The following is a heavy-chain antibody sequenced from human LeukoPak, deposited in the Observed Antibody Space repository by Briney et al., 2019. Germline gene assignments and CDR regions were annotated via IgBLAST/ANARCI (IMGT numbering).Heavy chain of an antibody. CDR1: GYTFTSYD. CDR3: ARKSLKGLRFLEWLSTNWFDP. CDR2: MNTNSGNT. J-gene: IGHJ5*02. V-gene: IGHV1-8*01. Sequence: ASVKVSCKTSGYTFTSYDINWVRQATGQGLEWMGWMNTNSGNTGYAQKFQGRVTMTRNTSISTAYMELSSLRSEDTAVYYCARKSLKGLRFLEWLSTNWFDPWGQGTLVTVSS. D-gene: IGHD3-3*01.